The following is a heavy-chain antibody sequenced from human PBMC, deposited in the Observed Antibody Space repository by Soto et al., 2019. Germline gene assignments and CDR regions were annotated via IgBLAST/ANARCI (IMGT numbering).Heavy chain of an antibody. D-gene: IGHD3-22*01. CDR3: ARGYYYDSSGFRLDQ. J-gene: IGHJ4*02. Sequence: PGGSLRLSCAASGFTVSRYAIHWVRQAPGKGLEWVAIISYDGSNKYYADSVKGRFTISRDNSKNTLSLQMNSLRAGDTAVYYCARGYYYDSSGFRLDQWGQGTLVTVSS. CDR1: GFTVSRYA. CDR2: ISYDGSNK. V-gene: IGHV3-30-3*01.